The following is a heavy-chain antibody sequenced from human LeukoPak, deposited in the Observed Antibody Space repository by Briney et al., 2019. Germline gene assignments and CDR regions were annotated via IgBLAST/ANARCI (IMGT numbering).Heavy chain of an antibody. CDR3: AKGDDFWSGRIDY. Sequence: PGGSLRLSCAASGFTFDDYAMHWVRQAPGKGLEWVSGISWNSGSIGYADSVKGRFTISRDNAKNSLYLQMNSLRAEDMALYYCAKGDDFWSGRIDYWGQGTLVTVSS. CDR2: ISWNSGSI. V-gene: IGHV3-9*03. D-gene: IGHD3-3*01. CDR1: GFTFDDYA. J-gene: IGHJ4*02.